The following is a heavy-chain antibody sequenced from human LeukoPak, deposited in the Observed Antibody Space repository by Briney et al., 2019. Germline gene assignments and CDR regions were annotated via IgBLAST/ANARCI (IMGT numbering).Heavy chain of an antibody. CDR3: AKRPDCSTTNCFRFEY. Sequence: GVLLRRSCAAAGFTFSNYDMSWVRQAPGQGQEWVSSINGDGGSTYYAESVKGRFTVSRDNSKNTLYLQMDSLRAEDTAVYYCAKRPDCSTTNCFRFEYWGQGTLVTVSS. V-gene: IGHV3-23*01. CDR1: GFTFSNYD. CDR2: INGDGGST. D-gene: IGHD2-2*01. J-gene: IGHJ4*02.